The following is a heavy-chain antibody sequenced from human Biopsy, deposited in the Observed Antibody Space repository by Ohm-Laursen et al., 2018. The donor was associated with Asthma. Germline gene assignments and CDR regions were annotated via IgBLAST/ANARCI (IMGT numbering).Heavy chain of an antibody. J-gene: IGHJ2*01. V-gene: IGHV4-39*02. Sequence: SDTLSLTCIVSGDAMSTSGSYWGWIRQSPGKGLEWIGSIYYSGRTYYSPSLESRVTISADTSKNHFSLKVTSMTAADTAVYYCARAVSSSSYWYFDLWGRGDLVTVSS. CDR2: IYYSGRT. D-gene: IGHD6-6*01. CDR1: GDAMSTSGSY. CDR3: ARAVSSSSYWYFDL.